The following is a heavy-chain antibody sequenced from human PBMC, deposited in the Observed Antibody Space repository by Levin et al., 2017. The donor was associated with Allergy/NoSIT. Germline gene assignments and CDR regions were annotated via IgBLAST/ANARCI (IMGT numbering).Heavy chain of an antibody. CDR1: GFAFSNAW. J-gene: IGHJ5*02. V-gene: IGHV3-15*01. D-gene: IGHD3-10*01. CDR3: TIDWPESWSRLRCFGKLRS. Sequence: PGGSLRLSCAASGFAFSNAWMRWVRQAPGKGLQWVGLIKSKKDDETTDYAAPVKGRFSISRDDSRNTLYLQMNSLKAEDTAVYYCTIDWPESWSRLRCFGKLRSWGPGTLVTVSS. CDR2: IKSKKDDETT.